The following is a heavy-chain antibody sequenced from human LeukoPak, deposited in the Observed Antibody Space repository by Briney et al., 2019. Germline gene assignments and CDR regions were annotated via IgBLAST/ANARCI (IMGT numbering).Heavy chain of an antibody. V-gene: IGHV3-48*03. Sequence: PGGSLRLSCVASGFTFSSYEMNWVRQAPGKGLEWVSYISLLGDNIYYADSVKGRFTISRDNAKNSLFLQMSSLRPEDTAIYYCVREYSDQLLWTALDYWGQGALVTVSS. CDR2: ISLLGDNI. D-gene: IGHD2-2*01. CDR1: GFTFSSYE. CDR3: VREYSDQLLWTALDY. J-gene: IGHJ4*02.